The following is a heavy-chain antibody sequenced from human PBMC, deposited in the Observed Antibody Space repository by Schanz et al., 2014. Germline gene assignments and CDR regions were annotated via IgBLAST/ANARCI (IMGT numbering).Heavy chain of an antibody. CDR3: ARESVSRTRLFDP. V-gene: IGHV1-2*06. CDR2: ISPSSGGT. Sequence: QVQLVQSGAEVKKPGASVKLSCKASGYMYTSHFLHWVRQAPGQGLEWMGRISPSSGGTNYAQNFQGRVTMTKDTSINTVYMELSTLTSDDTAVYYCARESVSRTRLFDPWGQGALVTVSS. CDR1: GYMYTSHF. D-gene: IGHD3-3*01. J-gene: IGHJ5*02.